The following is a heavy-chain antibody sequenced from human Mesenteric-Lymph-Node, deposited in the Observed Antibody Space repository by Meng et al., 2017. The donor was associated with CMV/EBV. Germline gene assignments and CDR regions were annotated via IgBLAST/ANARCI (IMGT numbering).Heavy chain of an antibody. CDR3: AGGIAAAGSRWFDP. V-gene: IGHV1-69*02. CDR1: GGTFSSYT. J-gene: IGHJ5*02. D-gene: IGHD6-13*01. Sequence: QVQLVQSGAEVKKPGSAVKVSCKDSGGTFSSYTISWVRQAPGQGLEWMGRIIPILGIANYAQKFQGRVTITADKSTSTAYMELSSLRSEDTAVYYCAGGIAAAGSRWFDPWGQGTLVTVSS. CDR2: IIPILGIA.